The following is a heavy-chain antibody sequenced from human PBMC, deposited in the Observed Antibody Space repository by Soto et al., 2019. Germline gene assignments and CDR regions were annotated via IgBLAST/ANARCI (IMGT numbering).Heavy chain of an antibody. Sequence: SLRLSCTDSGFTFGDYAMSWVRQAPGKGLEWVGFIRSKAYGGTTEYAASVKGRFTISRDDSKSIAYLQMNSLKTEDTAVYYCTRGGTYYDILTGYHRGFPFDYWGQGTLVTVSS. CDR2: IRSKAYGGTT. V-gene: IGHV3-49*04. J-gene: IGHJ4*02. CDR3: TRGGTYYDILTGYHRGFPFDY. CDR1: GFTFGDYA. D-gene: IGHD3-9*01.